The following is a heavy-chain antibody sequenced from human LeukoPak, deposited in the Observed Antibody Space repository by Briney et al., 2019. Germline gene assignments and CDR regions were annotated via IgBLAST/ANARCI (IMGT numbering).Heavy chain of an antibody. CDR2: ISSSGSTI. CDR1: GFTFSSYE. Sequence: PRGSLRLSCAASGFTFSSYEMNWVRQAPGKGLEWVSYISSSGSTIYYADSVKGRFTISRDNAKNSLYLQMNSLRAEDTAVYYCASLGYSSSWYFDYWGQGTLVTVSS. J-gene: IGHJ4*02. D-gene: IGHD6-13*01. CDR3: ASLGYSSSWYFDY. V-gene: IGHV3-48*03.